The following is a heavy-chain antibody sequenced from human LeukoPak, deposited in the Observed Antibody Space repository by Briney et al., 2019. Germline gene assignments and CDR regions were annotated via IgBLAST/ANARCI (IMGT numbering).Heavy chain of an antibody. J-gene: IGHJ5*02. V-gene: IGHV1-2*02. CDR1: GYTFTGYY. CDR3: AREGGSYYPHNWFDP. Sequence: ASVKVSCKASGYTFTGYYMHWVRQAPGQGLEWMGWINPNSGGTNYAQKFQGRVTTTRDTSISTAYMELSRLRSDDTAVYYCAREGGSYYPHNWFDPWGQGTLVTVSS. D-gene: IGHD1-26*01. CDR2: INPNSGGT.